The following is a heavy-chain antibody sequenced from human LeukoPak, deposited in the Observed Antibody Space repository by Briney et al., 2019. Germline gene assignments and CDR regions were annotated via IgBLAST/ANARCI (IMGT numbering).Heavy chain of an antibody. CDR1: GGSISSSSHY. CDR3: ARVGVGYGDYDGTFDY. D-gene: IGHD4-17*01. J-gene: IGHJ4*02. Sequence: PSETLSLTCSVSGGSISSSSHYWDWIRQPPGEGLEWLGRIYYSGSTYYNPSLKSRVTISVDTSKNQFSLKLSSVTAADTAVYYCARVGVGYGDYDGTFDYWGQGTLVTVSS. V-gene: IGHV4-39*07. CDR2: IYYSGST.